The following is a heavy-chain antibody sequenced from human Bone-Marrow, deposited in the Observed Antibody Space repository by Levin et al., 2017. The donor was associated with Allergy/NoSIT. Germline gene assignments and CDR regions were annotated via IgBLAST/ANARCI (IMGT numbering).Heavy chain of an antibody. CDR1: GGSITGGGHS. CDR3: ASSDSGDDSFDI. D-gene: IGHD4-17*01. V-gene: IGHV4-30-2*01. Sequence: QTLSLTCAVSGGSITGGGHSWTWIRRPPGKGLEWMGNIYDSGSTYYSPALKSRLIISFDASKNQVSLDLSSVTAADTAVYYCASSDSGDDSFDIWGQGTSVTVSS. CDR2: IYDSGST. J-gene: IGHJ3*02.